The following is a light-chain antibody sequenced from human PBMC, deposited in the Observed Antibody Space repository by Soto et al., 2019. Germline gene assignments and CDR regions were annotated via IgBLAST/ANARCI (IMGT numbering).Light chain of an antibody. Sequence: IVMTQSPATLSVSPGERATLSCRASQSVSSNLAWFQQKPGQAPRLLIYGASTRATGIPATFSGRGSGTEFTLTISSLQSEDFAVYYCQQYNDRPGTFGQGTKVEIK. V-gene: IGKV3-15*01. CDR3: QQYNDRPGT. J-gene: IGKJ1*01. CDR2: GAS. CDR1: QSVSSN.